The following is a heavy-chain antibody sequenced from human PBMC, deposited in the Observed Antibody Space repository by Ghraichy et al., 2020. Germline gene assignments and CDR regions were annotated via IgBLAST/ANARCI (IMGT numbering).Heavy chain of an antibody. CDR1: GFTFSSYA. V-gene: IGHV3-30-3*01. J-gene: IGHJ4*02. CDR3: ARDGSYDSSGYYPGDY. Sequence: GSLRLSCAASGFTFSSYAMHWVRQAPGKGLEWVAVISYDGSNKYYADSVKGRFTISRDNSKNTLYLQMNSLRAEDTAVYYCARDGSYDSSGYYPGDYWGQGTLVTVSS. CDR2: ISYDGSNK. D-gene: IGHD3-22*01.